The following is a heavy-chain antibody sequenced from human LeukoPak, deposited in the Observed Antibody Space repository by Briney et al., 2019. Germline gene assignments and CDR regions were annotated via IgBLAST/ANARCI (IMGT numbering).Heavy chain of an antibody. V-gene: IGHV4-39*07. CDR3: ARSGYDQGCDY. D-gene: IGHD5-12*01. Sequence: SETLSLTCTVSGGSISSGSYYWSWIRQPPGKGLEWIGEINHSGSTNYNPSLKSRVTISVDTSKNQFSLKLSSVTAADTAVYYCARSGYDQGCDYWGQGTLVTVSS. CDR1: GGSISSGSYY. CDR2: INHSGST. J-gene: IGHJ4*02.